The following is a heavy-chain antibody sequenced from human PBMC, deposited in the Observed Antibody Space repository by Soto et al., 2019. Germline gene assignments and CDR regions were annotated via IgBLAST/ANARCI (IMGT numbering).Heavy chain of an antibody. CDR2: ISGSGGST. V-gene: IGHV3-23*01. J-gene: IGHJ3*02. CDR3: AKDRMIVGAFDI. CDR1: GFTFSSYA. D-gene: IGHD3-22*01. Sequence: GGSLRLSCAASGFTFSSYAMSWVRQAPGKGLEWVSAISGSGGSTYYADSVKGRFTISRDSSKNTLYLQMNSLRAEDTAVYYSAKDRMIVGAFDIWGQGTMVTVSS.